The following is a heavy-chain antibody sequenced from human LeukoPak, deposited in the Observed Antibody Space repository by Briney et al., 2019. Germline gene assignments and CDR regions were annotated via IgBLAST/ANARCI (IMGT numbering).Heavy chain of an antibody. Sequence: PGGSLRLSCATSGFTFSSYGMHWVRQAPGKGLEWVAFIRYDGSNKYYADSVKGRFTISRDNSKNTLYLQMNSLRAEDTAVYYCAKELPTRKTSILLWFGEAPMDVWGKGTTVTVSS. CDR2: IRYDGSNK. CDR1: GFTFSSYG. CDR3: AKELPTRKTSILLWFGEAPMDV. V-gene: IGHV3-30*02. D-gene: IGHD3-10*01. J-gene: IGHJ6*03.